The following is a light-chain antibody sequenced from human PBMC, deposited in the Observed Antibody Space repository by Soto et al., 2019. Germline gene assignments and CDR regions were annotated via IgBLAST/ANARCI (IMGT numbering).Light chain of an antibody. J-gene: IGKJ4*01. CDR2: GAS. CDR1: KSVSSH. CDR3: QQRSNWSPVLT. Sequence: EIVLTQSPASLSLSPWERATLSCRASKSVSSHLAWFQQRPGQAPRLLIYGASNRATGIPARFGGSGSGTSFTLTISSRELEDFAVYDCQQRSNWSPVLTFGGGTKVEIK. V-gene: IGKV3-11*01.